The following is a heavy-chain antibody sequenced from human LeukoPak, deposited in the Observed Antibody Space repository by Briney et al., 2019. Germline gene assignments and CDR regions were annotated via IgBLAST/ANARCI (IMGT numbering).Heavy chain of an antibody. Sequence: SEALSLTCTVSGGSISSYYWSWIRQPAGKGLEWIGRIYSSGSTNYNSSLKSRVSMSVDTSKNQFSLRLSSVTAADTAVYFCARDPGEWGQGTLVTVSS. D-gene: IGHD7-27*01. J-gene: IGHJ4*02. CDR3: ARDPGE. CDR2: IYSSGST. V-gene: IGHV4-4*07. CDR1: GGSISSYY.